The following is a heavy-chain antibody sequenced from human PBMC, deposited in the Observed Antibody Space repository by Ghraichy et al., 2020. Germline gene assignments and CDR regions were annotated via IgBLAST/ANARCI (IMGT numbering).Heavy chain of an antibody. CDR2: ISSSSSYI. D-gene: IGHD2-2*01. V-gene: IGHV3-21*01. CDR1: GFTFSSYS. J-gene: IGHJ4*02. Sequence: GGSLRLSCAASGFTFSSYSMNWVRQAPGKGLEWVSSISSSSSYIYYADSVKGRFTISRDNAKNSLYLQMNSLRAEDTAVYYCARVYCSSTSYEGCFDDWGQGTLVTVSS. CDR3: ARVYCSSTSYEGCFDD.